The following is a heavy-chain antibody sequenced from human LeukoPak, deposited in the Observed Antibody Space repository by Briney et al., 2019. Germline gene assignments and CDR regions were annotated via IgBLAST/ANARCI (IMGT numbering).Heavy chain of an antibody. Sequence: PGGSLRLSCAASGFTFRTYSMHWVRQAPGKGLEWVAVMSYDGSTKYYADSVKGRFTTSRDDSENTLYLQMNSLSAEDTAVYYCARRLLQRGLDYWGQGTLVTVSS. CDR1: GFTFRTYS. V-gene: IGHV3-30*04. J-gene: IGHJ4*02. CDR3: ARRLLQRGLDY. CDR2: MSYDGSTK.